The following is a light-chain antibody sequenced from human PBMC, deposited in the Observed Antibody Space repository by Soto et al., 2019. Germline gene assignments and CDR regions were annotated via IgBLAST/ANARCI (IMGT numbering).Light chain of an antibody. CDR2: LGS. CDR3: QQRSNWPPIT. Sequence: DIVMTQSPLSLPVTPGEPASISCRSSQSLLHSNGYNYLDWYLQKPGQSPQLLIYLGSNRASGVPDRFSGSGSGTDFPLKISRVEAEDVGVYYCQQRSNWPPITFGQGTRLEIK. V-gene: IGKV2-28*01. CDR1: QSLLHSNGYNY. J-gene: IGKJ5*01.